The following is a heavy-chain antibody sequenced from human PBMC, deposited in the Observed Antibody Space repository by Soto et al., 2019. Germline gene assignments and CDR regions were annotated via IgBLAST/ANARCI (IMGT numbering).Heavy chain of an antibody. J-gene: IGHJ4*02. CDR3: ARNRYCSTTSCYRVDY. D-gene: IGHD2-2*02. Sequence: SETLSLTSTVYGLNFIGYYWSWIRQPPGKGLEWIGEINHSGSTNYNPSLKSRVTISLDTSKNQISLKLNSVTAADTAVYYCARNRYCSTTSCYRVDYWGQGTLVTVSS. V-gene: IGHV4-34*01. CDR2: INHSGST. CDR1: GLNFIGYY.